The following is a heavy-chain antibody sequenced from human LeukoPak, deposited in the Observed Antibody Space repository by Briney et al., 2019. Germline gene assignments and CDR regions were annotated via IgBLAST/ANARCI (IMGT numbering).Heavy chain of an antibody. Sequence: GGSLRLSCAASGFTFSSYAMSWVRQAPGKGLEWVSAISANGGSTYYADSVKGRLTISRDNSKNTLYLQVNSLRAEDTALYYCAKEPYNSGWFDDWGQGTLVTVSS. D-gene: IGHD6-19*01. V-gene: IGHV3-23*01. CDR3: AKEPYNSGWFDD. J-gene: IGHJ5*02. CDR2: ISANGGST. CDR1: GFTFSSYA.